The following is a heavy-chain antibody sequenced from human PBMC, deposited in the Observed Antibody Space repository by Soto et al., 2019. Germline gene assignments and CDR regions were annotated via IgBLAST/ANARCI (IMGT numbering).Heavy chain of an antibody. D-gene: IGHD1-1*01. CDR1: GFTFENHA. CDR2: IRNQTYGGAP. Sequence: EVQLVESGGGLVQPGRSLRLSCRFSGFTFENHAINWVRQPPGKGLEWVGLIRNQTYGGAPQYAAAMKGRFTISRDDSKNIAYLQVHNLTTEDSGVYYCSTAESPNDAYFFDPWGQGTLVTVSS. V-gene: IGHV3-49*04. J-gene: IGHJ5*02. CDR3: STAESPNDAYFFDP.